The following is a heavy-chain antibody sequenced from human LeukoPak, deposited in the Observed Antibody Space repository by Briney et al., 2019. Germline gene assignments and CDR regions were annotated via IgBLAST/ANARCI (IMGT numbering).Heavy chain of an antibody. V-gene: IGHV4-34*01. D-gene: IGHD4-17*01. CDR3: ARGLRNYGNDY. CDR1: GGSFSGYH. J-gene: IGHJ4*02. Sequence: SETLSLTCAVYGGSFSGYHWSWIRQPPGKGLEWIGEINHSGSTNYNPSPKSRVTISVDTSKNQFSLKLSSVTAADTAVYYCARGLRNYGNDYWGQGTLVTVSS. CDR2: INHSGST.